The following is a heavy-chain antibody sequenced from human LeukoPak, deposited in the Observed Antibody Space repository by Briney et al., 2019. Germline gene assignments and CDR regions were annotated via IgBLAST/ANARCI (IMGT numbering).Heavy chain of an antibody. V-gene: IGHV4-30-4*01. J-gene: IGHJ5*02. CDR2: IYYSGST. D-gene: IGHD2-2*02. CDR1: GGSISSGDYY. CDR3: ARSVVPAAIRFDP. Sequence: PSETLSLTCTVSGGSISSGDYYWGWMRQPPGKGLEWIGYIYYSGSTYYNPSLNSRVTISVDTSKNQFSLKLSSVTAADTAVYYCARSVVPAAIRFDPWGQGTLVTVSS.